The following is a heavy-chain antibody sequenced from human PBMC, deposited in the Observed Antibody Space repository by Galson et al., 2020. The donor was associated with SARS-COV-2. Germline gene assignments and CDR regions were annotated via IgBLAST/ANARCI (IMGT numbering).Heavy chain of an antibody. CDR1: GDSIRSNSYY. CDR2: IYSSGST. D-gene: IGHD3-3*01. V-gene: IGHV4-39*01. CDR3: ARRVSQATSLEWAIDYYCDS. J-gene: IGHJ4*02. Sequence: SETLSLTCTVSGDSIRSNSYYWGWIRQPPGKGLEWIGSIYSSGSTFHNPSLKSRLTLYEDTSKNQVSLKLSSVTAADTAVYYCARRVSQATSLEWAIDYYCDSWGQGILVTVSS.